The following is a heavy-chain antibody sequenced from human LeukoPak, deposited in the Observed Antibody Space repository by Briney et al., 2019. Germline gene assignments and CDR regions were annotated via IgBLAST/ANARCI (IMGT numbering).Heavy chain of an antibody. D-gene: IGHD6-25*01. CDR1: GFIFSSYG. CDR2: IWYDGSNK. CDR3: ARDSGPYSSESKLDY. J-gene: IGHJ4*02. V-gene: IGHV3-33*01. Sequence: GGSLRLSCAASGFIFSSYGMHWVRQAPGKGLEWVAVIWYDGSNKYYADSVKGRFTISRDNSKNTLYLQMNRLRAEDTAVYYCARDSGPYSSESKLDYWGQGTLVTVSS.